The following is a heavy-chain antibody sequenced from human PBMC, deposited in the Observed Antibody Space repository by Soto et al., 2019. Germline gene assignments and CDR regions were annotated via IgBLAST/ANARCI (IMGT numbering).Heavy chain of an antibody. CDR2: ISYDGSNK. CDR1: GFTFSSYA. D-gene: IGHD3-10*01. CDR3: ARKCHYYGSGSYYNEKGAISVGVDY. Sequence: QVQLVESGGGVVQPGRSLRLSCAASGFTFSSYAMHWVRQAPGKGLEWVAVISYDGSNKYYADSVKGRFTISRDNSKNTLYLQMKSLRAEDTAVYYCARKCHYYGSGSYYNEKGAISVGVDYWGQGTLVTVSS. J-gene: IGHJ4*02. V-gene: IGHV3-30-3*01.